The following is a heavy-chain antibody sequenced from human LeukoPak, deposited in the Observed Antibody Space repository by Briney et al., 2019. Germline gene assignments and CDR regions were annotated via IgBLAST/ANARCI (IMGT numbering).Heavy chain of an antibody. CDR3: AKTDGDYPDNWFDP. J-gene: IGHJ5*02. CDR1: GFTFSSYA. CDR2: ISGSGGST. Sequence: GGSLRLSCAAPGFTFSSYAMSWVRQAPGKGLEWVSAISGSGGSTYYADSVKGRFTISRDNSKDTLYLQMNSLRAEDTAVYYCAKTDGDYPDNWFDPWGQGTLVTVSS. D-gene: IGHD4-17*01. V-gene: IGHV3-23*01.